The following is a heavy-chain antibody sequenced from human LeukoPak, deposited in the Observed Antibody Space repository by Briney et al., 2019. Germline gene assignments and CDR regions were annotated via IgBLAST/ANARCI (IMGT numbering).Heavy chain of an antibody. Sequence: GGSLRLSCVAYNFTFTAYNMNWVRQAAGKGLEWISCINYSRNKISYADSVKGRFSVSRDNDKNAVYLQMNSLTDEDTAIYYCARDWGYGYSDQWGQGTLVTVSS. CDR3: ARDWGYGYSDQ. CDR1: NFTFTAYN. CDR2: INYSRNKI. D-gene: IGHD4-11*01. V-gene: IGHV3-21*01. J-gene: IGHJ4*02.